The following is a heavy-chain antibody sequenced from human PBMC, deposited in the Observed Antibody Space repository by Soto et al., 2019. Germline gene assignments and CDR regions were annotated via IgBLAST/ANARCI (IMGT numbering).Heavy chain of an antibody. CDR3: ARPVGMATISRSYLFY. CDR2: IIPLFGTA. CDR1: GGTFSNYA. Sequence: QVQLVQSGAEVKKPGSSVKVSCKASGGTFSNYAINWVRQAPGQGLEWMGGIIPLFGTANYAQKFQGRVTITAVESPSTAYLDLSSLRSEDTAVYYCARPVGMATISRSYLFYWGQGTLVTVSS. J-gene: IGHJ4*02. D-gene: IGHD5-12*01. V-gene: IGHV1-69*01.